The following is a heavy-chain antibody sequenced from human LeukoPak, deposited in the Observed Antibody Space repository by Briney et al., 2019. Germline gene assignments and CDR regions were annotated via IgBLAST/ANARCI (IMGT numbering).Heavy chain of an antibody. Sequence: GGSLRLSCAASGFTFDDYAMHWVRQAPGKGLEWVSGISWDSGSKGYADSVKGRFTISRDNAKNSLYLQMNSLRAEDTALYYYARDIGHIVVVPAAIPYYYGMEVGGEETRVPVSS. V-gene: IGHV3-9*01. CDR2: ISWDSGSK. D-gene: IGHD2-2*01. CDR1: GFTFDDYA. CDR3: ARDIGHIVVVPAAIPYYYGMEV. J-gene: IGHJ6*04.